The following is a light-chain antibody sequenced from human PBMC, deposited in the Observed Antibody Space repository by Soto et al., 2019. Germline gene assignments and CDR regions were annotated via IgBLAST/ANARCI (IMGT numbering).Light chain of an antibody. CDR2: GAF. J-gene: IGKJ1*01. Sequence: EIVMTQSPATLSVSPGERATLSCRASQSVSSKLAWYQQKPGQAPRLLIYGAFNRATGIPARFSGSGSGTEFTLTISSLQSEDFAVYYCQQYNNWPRTFGQGTKVDIK. V-gene: IGKV3D-15*01. CDR1: QSVSSK. CDR3: QQYNNWPRT.